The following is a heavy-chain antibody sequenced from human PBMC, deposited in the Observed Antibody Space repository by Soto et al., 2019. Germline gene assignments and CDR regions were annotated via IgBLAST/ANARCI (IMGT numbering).Heavy chain of an antibody. D-gene: IGHD3-22*01. CDR3: AKVATMIVVVIHYYFDY. Sequence: GGSLRLSCTASGFTFSSYAMSWVRQAPGKGLEWVSAISGSGGSTYYADSVKGRFTISRDNSKNTLYLQMNSLRAEDTAVYYCAKVATMIVVVIHYYFDYWGQGTLVTVSS. CDR2: ISGSGGST. J-gene: IGHJ4*02. V-gene: IGHV3-23*01. CDR1: GFTFSSYA.